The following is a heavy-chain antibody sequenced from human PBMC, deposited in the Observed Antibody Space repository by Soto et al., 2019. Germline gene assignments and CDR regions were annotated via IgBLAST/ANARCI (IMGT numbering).Heavy chain of an antibody. CDR1: GGSISSGGYY. CDR3: ARAWSGIVVVPAATLFDY. Sequence: SETLSLTCTVSGGSISSGGYYWSWIRQHPGKGLEWIGYIYYSGSTYYNPSLKSRVTISVETSENQFSLKLSSVTAADTAVYYCARAWSGIVVVPAATLFDYWGQGTLVTVSS. CDR2: IYYSGST. V-gene: IGHV4-31*03. J-gene: IGHJ4*02. D-gene: IGHD2-2*01.